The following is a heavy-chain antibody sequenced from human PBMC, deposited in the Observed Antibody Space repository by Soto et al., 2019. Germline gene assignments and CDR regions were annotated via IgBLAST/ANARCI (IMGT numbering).Heavy chain of an antibody. V-gene: IGHV1-2*02. CDR2: INPNSGGT. CDR3: ARDLDYGDYEYYFDY. Sequence: VASVKVSCKASGYTFTGYYMHWVRQAPGQGLEWMRWINPNSGGTNYAQKFQGRVTMTRDTSISTAYMELSRLRSDDTAVYYCARDLDYGDYEYYFDYWGQGTLVTV. D-gene: IGHD4-17*01. CDR1: GYTFTGYY. J-gene: IGHJ4*02.